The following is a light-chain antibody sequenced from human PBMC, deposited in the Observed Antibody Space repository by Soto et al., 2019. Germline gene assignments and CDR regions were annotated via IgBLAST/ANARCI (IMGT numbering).Light chain of an antibody. Sequence: QSVLTQPPSVSGAPGQRVTISCTESSSNIGAGYDVHWYQQLPGTATKLLIYANSNRPSGVPDRFSGSKSGTSASLAITGLQAEDEADYYFQSYDRSLSAWVFGGGTKLTVL. CDR3: QSYDRSLSAWV. CDR1: SSNIGAGYD. J-gene: IGLJ3*02. CDR2: ANS. V-gene: IGLV1-40*01.